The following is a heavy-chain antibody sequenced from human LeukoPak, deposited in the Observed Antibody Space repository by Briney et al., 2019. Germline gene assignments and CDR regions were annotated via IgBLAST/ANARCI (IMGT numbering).Heavy chain of an antibody. D-gene: IGHD6-13*01. J-gene: IGHJ6*03. CDR2: IKQDGSEK. CDR3: AREISGGSSWYNNYYYMDV. V-gene: IGHV3-7*01. Sequence: GGSLRLSCAASGFTFSSYWMSWFRQAPGKGLEWVANIKQDGSEKYYVDSVKGRFTISRDNAKKSLYLQMNSLRAEDTAVYYCAREISGGSSWYNNYYYMDVWGKGTTVTVSS. CDR1: GFTFSSYW.